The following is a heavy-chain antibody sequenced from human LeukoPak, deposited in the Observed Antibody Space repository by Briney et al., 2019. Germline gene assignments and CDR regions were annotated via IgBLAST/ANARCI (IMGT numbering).Heavy chain of an antibody. D-gene: IGHD6-13*01. CDR3: AKSSSSWRVY. CDR1: GFTFSSYG. CDR2: ISYDGSNK. J-gene: IGHJ4*02. V-gene: IGHV3-30*18. Sequence: PGGSLRLSCAASGFTFSSYGMHRVRQAPGKGLEWVAVISYDGSNKYYADSVKGRFTISRDNSKNTLYLQMNSLRAEDTAVYYCAKSSSSWRVYWGQGTLVTVSS.